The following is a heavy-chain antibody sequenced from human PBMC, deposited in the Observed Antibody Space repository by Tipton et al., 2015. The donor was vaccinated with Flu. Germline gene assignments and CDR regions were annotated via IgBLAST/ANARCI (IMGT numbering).Heavy chain of an antibody. D-gene: IGHD3-10*01. J-gene: IGHJ3*01. V-gene: IGHV3-30*14. Sequence: SLRLSCAISGFTFSTYAMHWVRQAPGKGLEWLSFISYNGKNIYYADSVKGRFTISRDDSKNTLAFQMNSLTTEDTAIYYCAREPAPIGSPKSDAFEVWGQGTRVTVSS. CDR1: GFTFSTYA. CDR3: AREPAPIGSPKSDAFEV. CDR2: ISYNGKNI.